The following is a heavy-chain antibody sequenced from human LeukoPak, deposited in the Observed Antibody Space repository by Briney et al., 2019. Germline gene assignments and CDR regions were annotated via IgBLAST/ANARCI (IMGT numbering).Heavy chain of an antibody. V-gene: IGHV3-74*01. D-gene: IGHD4-17*01. CDR3: ARDLNYGDYIGRYYYGMDV. CDR2: IKSDGSST. J-gene: IGHJ6*02. CDR1: GFTFSSYW. Sequence: GGSLRLSCVASGFTFSSYWMHWVRQAPGKGLVWVSRIKSDGSSTSNADSVKGRFIISRDNAKNTLYLQMNSLRAEDTAVYYCARDLNYGDYIGRYYYGMDVWGQGTTATVSS.